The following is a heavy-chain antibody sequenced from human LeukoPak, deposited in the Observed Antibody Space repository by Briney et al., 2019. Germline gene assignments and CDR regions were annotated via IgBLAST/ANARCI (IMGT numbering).Heavy chain of an antibody. Sequence: GGSLRLSCAASGFTFSSYSMNWVRQAPGKGLEWVSYISSSSSTIYYADSVKGRFTISRDNAKNSLYLQMNSLRAEDTAVYYCARGGYDFWSGYQTPGWLDYWGQGTLVTVSS. J-gene: IGHJ4*02. CDR1: GFTFSSYS. V-gene: IGHV3-48*01. D-gene: IGHD3-3*01. CDR2: ISSSSSTI. CDR3: ARGGYDFWSGYQTPGWLDY.